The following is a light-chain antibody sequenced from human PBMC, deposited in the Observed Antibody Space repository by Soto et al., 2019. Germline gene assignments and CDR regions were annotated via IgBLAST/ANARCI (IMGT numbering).Light chain of an antibody. Sequence: DIQMTQIPSTLPASVGDTVTIICRASESISSWLAWYQQKPGKAPKLLIYDVSKLRRGVPSRFSGGGSSTEFILTISSLQPEDFATYFCQQYNSYSPWTFGQGTKVEIK. CDR1: ESISSW. CDR3: QQYNSYSPWT. V-gene: IGKV1-5*02. CDR2: DVS. J-gene: IGKJ1*01.